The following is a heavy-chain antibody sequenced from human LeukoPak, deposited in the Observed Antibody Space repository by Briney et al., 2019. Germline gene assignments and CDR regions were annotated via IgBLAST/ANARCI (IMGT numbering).Heavy chain of an antibody. V-gene: IGHV3-33*01. CDR3: AREATDYYDSSGSGWDY. D-gene: IGHD3-22*01. Sequence: GGSLRLSCAASGFTFSSYVMHWVRQAPGKGLEWVAVIWYDGSNKYYADSVKGRFTISRDNSKNTLYLQMNSLRAEDTAVYYCAREATDYYDSSGSGWDYWGQGTLVTVSS. CDR1: GFTFSSYV. J-gene: IGHJ4*02. CDR2: IWYDGSNK.